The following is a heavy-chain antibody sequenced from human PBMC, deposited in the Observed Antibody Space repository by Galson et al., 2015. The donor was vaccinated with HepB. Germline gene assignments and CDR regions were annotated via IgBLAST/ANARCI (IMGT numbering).Heavy chain of an antibody. CDR1: GGSISSYY. D-gene: IGHD3-10*01. CDR2: IYYSGST. Sequence: SETLSLTCTVSGGSISSYYWSWIRQPPGKGLEWIGYIYYSGSTNYNPSLKSRVTISVDTSKNQFSLKLSSVTAADTAVYYCARGYYGSGSYFSPSMDVWGQGTTVTVSS. V-gene: IGHV4-59*01. J-gene: IGHJ6*02. CDR3: ARGYYGSGSYFSPSMDV.